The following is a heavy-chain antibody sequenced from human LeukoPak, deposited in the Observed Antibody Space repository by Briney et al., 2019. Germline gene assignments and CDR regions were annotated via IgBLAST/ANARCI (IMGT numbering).Heavy chain of an antibody. D-gene: IGHD1-26*01. Sequence: PGGSLRLSCAASGFTFSGYWMQWVRQAPGKGLVWVSRINSDGSTTTYADSVKGRFTISRDNAKNTLYLQMNSLRAEDTAMYYCAREGPSVGATIDYWGQGTLVTVSS. J-gene: IGHJ4*02. CDR2: INSDGSTT. V-gene: IGHV3-74*01. CDR3: AREGPSVGATIDY. CDR1: GFTFSGYW.